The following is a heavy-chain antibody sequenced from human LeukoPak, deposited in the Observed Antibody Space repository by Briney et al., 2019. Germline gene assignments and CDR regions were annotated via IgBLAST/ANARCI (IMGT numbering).Heavy chain of an antibody. Sequence: GGSLRLSCAVSGFTYSSYAMSWVRQAPGKGLEWVSDISGSGGRTYYADSVKGRFTIYRDNSKNTLYVQMNSLRAEDTDDYYGANVEWPLDYWGQGTLVTVSS. J-gene: IGHJ4*02. CDR3: ANVEWPLDY. D-gene: IGHD1-26*01. V-gene: IGHV3-23*01. CDR2: ISGSGGRT. CDR1: GFTYSSYA.